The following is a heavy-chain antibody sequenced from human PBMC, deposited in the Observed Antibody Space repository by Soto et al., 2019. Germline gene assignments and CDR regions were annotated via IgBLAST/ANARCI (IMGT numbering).Heavy chain of an antibody. Sequence: ASVKVSCKASGYTFTGNYMHWVRQAPGQGLEWMGWVNPKNGATNYAQKFQGRVTMTWDTSISTAHMGVSRLRSDDTAVFYCAPNHYDSSGYFDYWGQGTLVTFCS. CDR2: VNPKNGAT. D-gene: IGHD3-22*01. V-gene: IGHV1-2*02. J-gene: IGHJ4*02. CDR3: APNHYDSSGYFDY. CDR1: GYTFTGNY.